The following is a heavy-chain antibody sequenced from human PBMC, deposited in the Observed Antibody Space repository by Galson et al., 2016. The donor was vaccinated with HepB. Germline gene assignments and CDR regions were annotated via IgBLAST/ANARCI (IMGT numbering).Heavy chain of an antibody. CDR1: GFTFSSYA. CDR3: AKLEGQLTDDDY. J-gene: IGHJ4*02. CDR2: LSGSGGST. D-gene: IGHD1-1*01. Sequence: LRLSCAASGFTFSSYAMNWVRQAPGKGLAWVSTLSGSGGSTYYADSVKGRFTISRDNSKNTLYLQMNSLRAEDTAVYYCAKLEGQLTDDDYWGQGTLVTVSS. V-gene: IGHV3-23*01.